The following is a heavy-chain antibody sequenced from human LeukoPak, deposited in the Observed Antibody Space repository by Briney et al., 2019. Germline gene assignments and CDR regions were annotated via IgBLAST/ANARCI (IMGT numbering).Heavy chain of an antibody. CDR3: ARELLRDDAFDI. Sequence: GGSLRLSCAASGFIFSDHYMDWVRQAPGKGLEWVGRTRNKANSYTTEYAASVKGRFTISRDDSKNSLYLQMNSLKTEDTAVYYCARELLRDDAFDIWGQGTMVTVSS. J-gene: IGHJ3*02. V-gene: IGHV3-72*01. D-gene: IGHD1-26*01. CDR2: TRNKANSYTT. CDR1: GFIFSDHY.